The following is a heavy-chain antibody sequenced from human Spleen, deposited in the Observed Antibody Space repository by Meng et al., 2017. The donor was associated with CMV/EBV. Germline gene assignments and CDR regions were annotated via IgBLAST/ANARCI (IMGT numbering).Heavy chain of an antibody. D-gene: IGHD3-3*01. Sequence: SEFIVSSNYMNWVRQAPGKGLEWVSIIYGGDTTFYADSVKGRFTISRDNAKNSLYLQMNSLRAEDTAVYYCARDPRLRFLEWSLDYWGQGTLVTVSS. CDR1: EFIVSSNY. V-gene: IGHV3-53*01. CDR3: ARDPRLRFLEWSLDY. CDR2: IYGGDTT. J-gene: IGHJ4*02.